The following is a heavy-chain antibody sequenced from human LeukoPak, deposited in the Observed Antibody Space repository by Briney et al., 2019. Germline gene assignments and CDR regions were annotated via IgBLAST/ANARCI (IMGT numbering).Heavy chain of an antibody. D-gene: IGHD5-12*01. Sequence: KPSQTLSLTCAVSGGSISSGGYSWNWIRQPPGKGLEWIGYIYHSGSTYYNPSLKSRVTISVDRSKNQFSLRLSSVTAADTAVYYCARGIRVATILDYWGQGTLVTVSS. CDR1: GGSISSGGYS. CDR3: ARGIRVATILDY. CDR2: IYHSGST. V-gene: IGHV4-30-2*01. J-gene: IGHJ4*02.